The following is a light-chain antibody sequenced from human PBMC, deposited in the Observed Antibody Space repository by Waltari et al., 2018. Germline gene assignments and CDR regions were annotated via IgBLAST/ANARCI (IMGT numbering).Light chain of an antibody. J-gene: IGKJ1*01. CDR2: GAS. CDR3: QQYNNWPLL. CDR1: QSVGSN. V-gene: IGKV3-15*01. Sequence: EIVMTQSPATLSVSPGERATLSCRASQSVGSNLAWYQQKPGQAPRLLFYGASTRATGIPARVSGSGSVTEFTLTINSMQSEDFAVYYCQQYNNWPLLFGQGTKVEIK.